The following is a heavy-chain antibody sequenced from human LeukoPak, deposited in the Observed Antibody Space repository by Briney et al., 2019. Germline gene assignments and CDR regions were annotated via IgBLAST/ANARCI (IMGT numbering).Heavy chain of an antibody. Sequence: GASVKVSCKASGYTFTSYYMHWVRQAPGQGLEWMGRITPILGIANYAQKFQGRVTITADKSTSTAYMELSSLRSEDTAVYYCARDGSGSYYNVVAETLTNYFDYWGQGTLVTVSS. D-gene: IGHD3-10*01. CDR2: ITPILGIA. CDR3: ARDGSGSYYNVVAETLTNYFDY. J-gene: IGHJ4*02. V-gene: IGHV1-69*04. CDR1: GYTFTSYY.